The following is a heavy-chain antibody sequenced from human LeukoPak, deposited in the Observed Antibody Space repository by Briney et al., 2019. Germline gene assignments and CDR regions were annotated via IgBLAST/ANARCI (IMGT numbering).Heavy chain of an antibody. J-gene: IGHJ4*02. D-gene: IGHD2-21*01. CDR1: GFTFRTYS. Sequence: GGSLRLSCAASGFTFRTYSMNWVRQAPGKGLEWVSSITSNSGDIFYADSVKGRFTISRDNAKNSLYLQMSSLGSEDTAVYYCTRDQGVVVRNPTFDYWGQGALVTVSA. V-gene: IGHV3-21*01. CDR3: TRDQGVVVRNPTFDY. CDR2: ITSNSGDI.